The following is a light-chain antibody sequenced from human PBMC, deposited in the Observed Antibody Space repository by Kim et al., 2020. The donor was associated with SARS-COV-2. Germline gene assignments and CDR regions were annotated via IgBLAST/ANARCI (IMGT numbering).Light chain of an antibody. CDR1: SSNIGSNT. Sequence: QSVLTQPPSASGTPGQRVTMSCSGSSSNIGSNTVNWYQQLPRTAPKLLIYSDNQWPSGVPDRFSGSKSDTSASLAISGLQSEDEADYYCAAWDDSLNGYVFGTGTKVTVL. V-gene: IGLV1-44*01. J-gene: IGLJ1*01. CDR3: AAWDDSLNGYV. CDR2: SDN.